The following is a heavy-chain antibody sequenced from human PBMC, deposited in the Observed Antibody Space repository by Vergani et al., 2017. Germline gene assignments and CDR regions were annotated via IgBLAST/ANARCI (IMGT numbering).Heavy chain of an antibody. CDR2: IYSTGST. Sequence: QVRLQESGPGLVKPSETLTLTRSVSGGSMSGYYRSWIRQPPGKELQWIGYIYSTGSTHHNPSLRRRINMSVDTSNNQFSLKLNSVTAADTAMYYCATMGGYXEGDAFRIGYFESWGPGILVTVSS. V-gene: IGHV4-59*04. CDR3: ATMGGYXEGDAFRIGYFES. CDR1: GGSMSGYY. D-gene: IGHD4/OR15-4a*01. J-gene: IGHJ4*02.